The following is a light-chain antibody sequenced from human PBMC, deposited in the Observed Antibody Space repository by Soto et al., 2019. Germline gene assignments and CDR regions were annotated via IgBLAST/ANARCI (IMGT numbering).Light chain of an antibody. CDR3: QQSYSTPPWT. V-gene: IGKV1-39*01. Sequence: DIQLTQSPSALSASVRDKVTITCRASQSIRSYSNCCQQKPGKAPKLLIYDASSLQNGVPSRFSGSGSGTDFSLTIRSLQPEDFATYYCQQSYSTPPWTFGQGTQVEIK. CDR1: QSIRSY. CDR2: DAS. J-gene: IGKJ1*01.